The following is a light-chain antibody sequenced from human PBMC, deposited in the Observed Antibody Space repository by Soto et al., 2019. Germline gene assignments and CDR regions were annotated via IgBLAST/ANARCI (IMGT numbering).Light chain of an antibody. J-gene: IGKJ5*01. Sequence: AVQVTQSPSSLSASVGDRVTITCRASQAIRNDLGWYQQKPGKAPKLLSYAASTLQSGVPSRFSGSGFGTDFTLTISSLQPEDFATYYCLQDFNYFSFGQGTRLEIK. CDR2: AAS. V-gene: IGKV1-6*01. CDR3: LQDFNYFS. CDR1: QAIRND.